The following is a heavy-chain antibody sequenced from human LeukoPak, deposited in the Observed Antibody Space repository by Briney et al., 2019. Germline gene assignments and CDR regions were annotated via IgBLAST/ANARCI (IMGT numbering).Heavy chain of an antibody. D-gene: IGHD4-17*01. CDR1: GGSISSSSYY. V-gene: IGHV4-39*07. J-gene: IGHJ5*02. CDR2: IYYSGST. CDR3: ARDDYGDSKGRFDP. Sequence: SETLSLTCTVSGGSISSSSYYWGWIRQPPGKGLEWIGSIYYSGSTYYNPSLKSRVTISVDTSKNQFSLKLSSVTAADTAVYYCARDDYGDSKGRFDPWGQGTLVTVSS.